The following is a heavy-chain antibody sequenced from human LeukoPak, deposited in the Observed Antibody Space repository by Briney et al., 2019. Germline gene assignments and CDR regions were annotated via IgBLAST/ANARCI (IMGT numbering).Heavy chain of an antibody. V-gene: IGHV1-2*04. Sequence: ASVKVPCKASGYTFTGYYMHWVRQAPGQGLEWMGWINPNSGVTNYAQKFQGWVTMTRDTSISTAYMELSRLRSDDTAVYYCARGGIAAAGTAYYYYYGMDVWGQGTTVTVSS. CDR2: INPNSGVT. CDR3: ARGGIAAAGTAYYYYYGMDV. CDR1: GYTFTGYY. J-gene: IGHJ6*02. D-gene: IGHD6-13*01.